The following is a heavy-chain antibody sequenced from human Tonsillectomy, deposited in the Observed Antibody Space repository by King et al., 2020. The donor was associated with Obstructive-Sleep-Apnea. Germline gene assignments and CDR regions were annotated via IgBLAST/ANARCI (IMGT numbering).Heavy chain of an antibody. D-gene: IGHD6-19*01. CDR2: INWNGGTT. Sequence: VQLVESGGSVVRPGGSLRLSCAASGFPFDDYGMSWVRQAPGKGLEWVSSINWNGGTTSYADSVKGRFTISRDNAKTSLYLQMNSLRTEDTALYLCAKQYNSGWRGDAFDIWGQGTMVTVSS. V-gene: IGHV3-20*01. CDR3: AKQYNSGWRGDAFDI. J-gene: IGHJ3*02. CDR1: GFPFDDYG.